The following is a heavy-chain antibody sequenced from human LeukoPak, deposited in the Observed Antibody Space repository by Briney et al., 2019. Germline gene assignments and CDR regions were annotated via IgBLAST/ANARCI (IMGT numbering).Heavy chain of an antibody. V-gene: IGHV4-39*07. D-gene: IGHD6-6*01. CDR1: GGSISSSSYY. Sequence: PSETLSLTCTVSGGSISSSSYYWGWIRQPPGKGLEWIGSIYYSGSTYYNPSLKSRVTISVDTSKNQFSLKLSSVTAADTAVYYCARVIAARPDYYFDYWGQGTLVTVSS. CDR2: IYYSGST. J-gene: IGHJ4*02. CDR3: ARVIAARPDYYFDY.